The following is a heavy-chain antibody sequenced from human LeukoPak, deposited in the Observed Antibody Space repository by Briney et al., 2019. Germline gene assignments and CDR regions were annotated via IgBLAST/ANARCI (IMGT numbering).Heavy chain of an antibody. Sequence: GGSLRLSCAGSEFTFRSYSMHWVRHAPGKGLEGVSSISGSSRDIHCADSSKDGHTISRDNSKNTLYLPMKSLRGEDTALYFCARRGDHDYTGFDDWGQGTLVTV. D-gene: IGHD2-8*02. CDR3: ARRGDHDYTGFDD. CDR2: ISGSSRDI. CDR1: EFTFRSYS. V-gene: IGHV3-21*01. J-gene: IGHJ4*02.